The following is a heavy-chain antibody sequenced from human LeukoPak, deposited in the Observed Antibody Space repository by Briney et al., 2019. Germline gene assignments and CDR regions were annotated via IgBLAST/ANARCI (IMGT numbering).Heavy chain of an antibody. CDR1: GFTVSSNY. Sequence: GRSLRLSCAVSGFTVSSNYMSWVRQAPGKGLEWVSIIYSGGSTYYADSVKGRFTISRDNSKNTLYLQMNSLRAEDTAVYYCARRGYGDYAPFDYWGQGTLVTVSS. CDR2: IYSGGST. V-gene: IGHV3-66*04. CDR3: ARRGYGDYAPFDY. J-gene: IGHJ4*02. D-gene: IGHD4-17*01.